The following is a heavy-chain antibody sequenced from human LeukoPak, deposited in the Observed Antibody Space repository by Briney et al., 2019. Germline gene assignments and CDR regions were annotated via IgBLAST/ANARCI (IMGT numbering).Heavy chain of an antibody. V-gene: IGHV5-51*01. D-gene: IGHD3-22*01. Sequence: GESLKISCKGSGYRFTNYWIGWVRQMPGKGLEWMGIIYPDDSDTRYRPSFQGQVTISADKSISTAYLQWSSLKASDTAIYYCARHRSSGGYYYFDYWGQGTLVTVSS. CDR2: IYPDDSDT. CDR3: ARHRSSGGYYYFDY. J-gene: IGHJ4*02. CDR1: GYRFTNYW.